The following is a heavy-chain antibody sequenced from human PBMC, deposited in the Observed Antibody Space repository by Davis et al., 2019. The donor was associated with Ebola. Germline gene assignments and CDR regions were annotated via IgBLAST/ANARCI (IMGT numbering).Heavy chain of an antibody. Sequence: AASVKVFCKTSGGTFTNYAVNWVRQAPGQGLEWMGRIIPVVDTKDYAQKFQGRVTLTADKATNTAYMELSGLRFDDTAVYYCARGKWFDPWGQGTLVSVTS. CDR1: GGTFTNYA. CDR2: IIPVVDTK. V-gene: IGHV1-69*04. J-gene: IGHJ5*02. CDR3: ARGKWFDP.